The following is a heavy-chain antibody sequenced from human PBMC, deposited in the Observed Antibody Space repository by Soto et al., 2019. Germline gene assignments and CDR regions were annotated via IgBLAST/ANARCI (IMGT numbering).Heavy chain of an antibody. CDR1: GGSIYRSGYY. CDR2: IDYNGVT. CDR3: GKVLVGATGHTDSDS. V-gene: IGHV4-39*01. Sequence: SETLSLTCTVSGGSIYRSGYYWGWIRQPPGRGLEWIGNIDYNGVTYSNPSLKSRVTISSDTSKNQFSLKLTSVTAADTALYYCGKVLVGATGHTDSDSWGPGTLVTVSS. D-gene: IGHD2-15*01. J-gene: IGHJ4*02.